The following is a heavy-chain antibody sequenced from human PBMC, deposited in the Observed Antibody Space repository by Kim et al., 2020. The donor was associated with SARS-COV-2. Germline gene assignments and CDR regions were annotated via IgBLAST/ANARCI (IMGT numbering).Heavy chain of an antibody. CDR3: VNTDTYYDSSGYFLNFDY. Sequence: SETLSLTCTVSGGSISSSSYYWGWIRQPPGKGLEWIGSIYYSRSTYYNPSLKSRVTISVDTSKNQFSLKLSSVTAADTAVYYCVNTDTYYDSSGYFLNFDYWGQGTLVTVSS. CDR1: GGSISSSSYY. V-gene: IGHV4-39*01. CDR2: IYYSRST. J-gene: IGHJ4*02. D-gene: IGHD3-22*01.